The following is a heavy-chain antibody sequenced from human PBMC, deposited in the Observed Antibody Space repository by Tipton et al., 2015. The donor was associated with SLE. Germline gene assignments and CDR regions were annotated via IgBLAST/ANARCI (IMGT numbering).Heavy chain of an antibody. V-gene: IGHV3-49*04. CDR1: GFSFGDYG. CDR2: IRSRAYGGTT. J-gene: IGHJ4*02. D-gene: IGHD2-15*01. CDR3: SRAYCSGGSCYSWHY. Sequence: SLRLSCTGSGFSFGDYGLNWVRQAPGKGLEWVGFIRSRAYGGTTEYAASVNGRFTISRDDYKRFVYLQMDSLKTEDTATYFRSRAYCSGGSCYSWHYWGQGTLVTVSS.